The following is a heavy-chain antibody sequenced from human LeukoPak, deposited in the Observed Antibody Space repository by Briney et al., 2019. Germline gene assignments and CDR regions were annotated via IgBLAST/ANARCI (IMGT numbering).Heavy chain of an antibody. CDR1: GFTVSNNY. CDR3: GSSPYVWGIDH. D-gene: IGHD3-16*01. CDR2: IYSGGST. V-gene: IGHV3-53*01. Sequence: GSLRLFCAASGFTVSNNYMSWVRQAPGEGLEWVSIIYSGGSTYYADSVKGRFTISRDNSKNTLHLQMKSLRADDTAVYYCGSSPYVWGIDHWGQGTLVTVSS. J-gene: IGHJ4*02.